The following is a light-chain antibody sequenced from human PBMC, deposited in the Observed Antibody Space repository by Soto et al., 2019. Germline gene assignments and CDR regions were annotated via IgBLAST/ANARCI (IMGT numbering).Light chain of an antibody. J-gene: IGLJ3*02. Sequence: QSALTQPPSASGSPGQSITISCTGTTRDVGAYNFVSWYRQLPGKAPKLLIYEVTKRPSGVPDRFSGSKSGTSASLGISGLQSEDEADYFCAVWDDSLNGWVFGGGTKLTVL. CDR3: AVWDDSLNGWV. V-gene: IGLV2-8*01. CDR2: EVT. CDR1: TRDVGAYNF.